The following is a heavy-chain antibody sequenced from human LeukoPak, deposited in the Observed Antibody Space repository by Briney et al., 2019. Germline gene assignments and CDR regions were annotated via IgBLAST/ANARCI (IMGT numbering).Heavy chain of an antibody. Sequence: ASVKVSCKASGYTLTSYDINWVRQATGRGLEWMGWMNTNSGNTGYAQKFQGRVTMTRNTSISTAYMELSSLRSEDTAVYYCARGPYSSSSRHLNWFDPWGQGTVVTVSS. CDR3: ARGPYSSSSRHLNWFDP. J-gene: IGHJ5*02. D-gene: IGHD6-6*01. CDR1: GYTLTSYD. V-gene: IGHV1-8*01. CDR2: MNTNSGNT.